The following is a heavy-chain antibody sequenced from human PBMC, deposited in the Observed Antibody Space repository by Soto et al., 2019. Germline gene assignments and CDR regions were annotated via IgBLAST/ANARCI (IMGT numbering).Heavy chain of an antibody. V-gene: IGHV5-10-1*01. CDR3: ARLRTTVVTPLGYYFDY. CDR1: GYSFTSYW. CDR2: IDPSDSYT. J-gene: IGHJ4*02. D-gene: IGHD4-17*01. Sequence: GESLKISCKGSGYSFTSYWISWVRQMPGKGLEWMGGIDPSDSYTNYSPSFQGHVTISADKSISTAYLQWSSLKASDTAMYYCARLRTTVVTPLGYYFDYWGQGTLVTVSS.